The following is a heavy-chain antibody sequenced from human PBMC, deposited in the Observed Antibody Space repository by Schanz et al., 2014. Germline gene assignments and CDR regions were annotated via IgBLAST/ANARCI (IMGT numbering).Heavy chain of an antibody. CDR3: AMGGYQLHH. Sequence: QVQLVESGGGLVKPGGSLRLSCAASGLTFSDYYMSWIRQAPGKGLEWVSYISSSGSYTNYADSVKGRFTTSRDNAENTLYLQMNSLRVEDTAVYYCAMGGYQLHHWGQGTLVTVSS. CDR2: ISSSGSYT. CDR1: GLTFSDYY. J-gene: IGHJ4*02. V-gene: IGHV3-11*06. D-gene: IGHD1-7*01.